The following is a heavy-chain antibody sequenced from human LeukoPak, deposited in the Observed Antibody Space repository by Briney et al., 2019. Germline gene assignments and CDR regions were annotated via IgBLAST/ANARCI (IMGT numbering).Heavy chain of an antibody. CDR2: ISGSSSYT. CDR3: ASRRSGYENY. D-gene: IGHD5-12*01. CDR1: GFTFSDYY. Sequence: GGSLRLSCAASGFTFSDYYMSWIRQAPGKGLEWVSYISGSSSYTNYADSVKGRFTISRDNAENSLFLQMNSLRAEDTAVYYSASRRSGYENYWGQGTLVTVSS. J-gene: IGHJ4*02. V-gene: IGHV3-11*06.